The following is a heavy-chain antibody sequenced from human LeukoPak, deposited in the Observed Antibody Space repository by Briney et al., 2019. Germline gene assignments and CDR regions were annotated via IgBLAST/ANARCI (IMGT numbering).Heavy chain of an antibody. J-gene: IGHJ4*02. Sequence: GASVKVSCKASGYTFTSYAMNWVRQAPGQGLEWMGWINTDTGNPTYGQGFTGRFVFSLDTSVSTAYLQINSLKAEDTAVYYCARKDGDTVNTLDYWGQGTLVTVSS. D-gene: IGHD4-17*01. CDR2: INTDTGNP. V-gene: IGHV7-4-1*02. CDR3: ARKDGDTVNTLDY. CDR1: GYTFTSYA.